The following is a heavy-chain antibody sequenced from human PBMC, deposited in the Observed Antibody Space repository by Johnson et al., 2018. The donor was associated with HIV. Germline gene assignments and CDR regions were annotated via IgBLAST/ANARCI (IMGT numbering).Heavy chain of an antibody. CDR2: IRFNGSHK. J-gene: IGHJ3*02. Sequence: QVQLVESGGGVVQPGGSLRLSCSASRFTFSYYGMHWVRQAPGKGLEWVTFIRFNGSHKYYAASVKGRLPISRYNSKNTLYLQMNSLRAEDTAVYYCAKEDYYCSGSYDAFDIWGQGTMVTFSS. D-gene: IGHD3-10*01. CDR3: AKEDYYCSGSYDAFDI. V-gene: IGHV3-30*02. CDR1: RFTFSYYG.